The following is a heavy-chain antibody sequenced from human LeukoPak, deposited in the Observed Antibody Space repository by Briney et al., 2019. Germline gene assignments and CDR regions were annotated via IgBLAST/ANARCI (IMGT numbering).Heavy chain of an antibody. CDR2: INPSGGST. D-gene: IGHD1-26*01. CDR3: ARDRVMVGAELYYYGMDV. J-gene: IGHJ6*02. V-gene: IGHV1-46*01. Sequence: ASVKVSCKASGYTFTSYYMHWVRQAPGQGLEWMGIINPSGGSTSYVQKFQGRVTMTRYTSTSTVYMELSSLRSEDTAVYYCARDRVMVGAELYYYGMDVWGQGTTVTVSS. CDR1: GYTFTSYY.